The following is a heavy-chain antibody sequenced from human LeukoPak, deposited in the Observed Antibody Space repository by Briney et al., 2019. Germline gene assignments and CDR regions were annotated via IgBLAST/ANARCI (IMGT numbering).Heavy chain of an antibody. J-gene: IGHJ6*02. D-gene: IGHD6-13*01. Sequence: SETLSLTCTVSGYSISSGYYWGWIRQPPGKGLEWIGSIYHSGSTYYNPSLKSRVTISVDTSKNQFSLKLSSVTAADTAVYYWAREGVAAAGTSPYYYYYGMGVWGQGTTVTVPS. V-gene: IGHV4-38-2*02. CDR2: IYHSGST. CDR3: AREGVAAAGTSPYYYYYGMGV. CDR1: GYSISSGYY.